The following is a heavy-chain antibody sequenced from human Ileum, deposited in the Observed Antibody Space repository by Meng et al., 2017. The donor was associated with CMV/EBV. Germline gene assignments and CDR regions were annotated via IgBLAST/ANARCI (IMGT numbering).Heavy chain of an antibody. V-gene: IGHV1-69*05. D-gene: IGHD1-14*01. CDR2: IIPIFGTA. J-gene: IGHJ6*02. Sequence: SVKVSCKASGGTFSSYAISWVRQAPGQGLEWMGGIIPIFGTANYAQKFQGRVTITTDESTSTAYMGLSSLRSEDTAVYYCAREEVGRNSQSGYDYGMDVWGQGTTVTVSS. CDR1: GGTFSSYA. CDR3: AREEVGRNSQSGYDYGMDV.